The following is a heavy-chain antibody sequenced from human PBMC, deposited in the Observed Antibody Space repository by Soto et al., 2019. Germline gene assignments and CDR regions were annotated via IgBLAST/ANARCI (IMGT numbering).Heavy chain of an antibody. CDR3: SNPPRY. V-gene: IGHV1-69*02. J-gene: IGHJ4*02. CDR1: GGTFSSYT. CDR2: IIPILGIA. Sequence: QVQLVQSGAEVKKPGSSVKVSCKASGGTFSSYTVSWVRQAHGQGLEWMGRIIPILGIANYAQKFPSRVTITADKSTGTAYIELSSLRFEDTAVYYCSNPPRYWGQGTLVPVSS.